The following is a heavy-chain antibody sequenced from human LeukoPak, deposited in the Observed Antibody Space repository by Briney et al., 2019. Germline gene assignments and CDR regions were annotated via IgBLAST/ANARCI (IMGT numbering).Heavy chain of an antibody. D-gene: IGHD5-12*01. J-gene: IGHJ4*02. Sequence: ASVKVSCKASGYTFTSYDINWVRQATGQGLEWMGWMNPNSGNTGYAQKFQGRVTMTRNTSISTAYMELSSLRSEDTAVYYCARVGSGYDLIDYWGQGTLVTVSS. V-gene: IGHV1-8*01. CDR2: MNPNSGNT. CDR3: ARVGSGYDLIDY. CDR1: GYTFTSYD.